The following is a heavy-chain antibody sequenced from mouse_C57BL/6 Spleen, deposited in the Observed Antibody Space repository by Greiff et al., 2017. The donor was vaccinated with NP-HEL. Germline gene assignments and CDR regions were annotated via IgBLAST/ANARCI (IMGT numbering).Heavy chain of an antibody. CDR3: ARREAAQAAWFAC. CDR1: GFTFSDYG. D-gene: IGHD3-2*02. CDR2: ISSGSSTI. V-gene: IGHV5-17*01. Sequence: EVMLVESGGGLVKPGGSLKLTCAASGFTFSDYGMHWVRQAPEKGLEWVAYISSGSSTIYYADTVKGRFTISRDNAKNTLFLQMTSLRSEDTAMYYCARREAAQAAWFACWGQGTLVTVSA. J-gene: IGHJ3*01.